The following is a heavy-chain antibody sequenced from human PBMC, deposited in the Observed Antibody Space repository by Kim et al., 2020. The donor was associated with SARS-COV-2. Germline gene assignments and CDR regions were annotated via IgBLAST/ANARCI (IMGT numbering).Heavy chain of an antibody. D-gene: IGHD3-22*01. V-gene: IGHV3-7*04. J-gene: IGHJ5*02. Sequence: DSGKGRFTISRDNAKNSVFLQMDSLRAEDTAFYYCARNYDHHGSLYRHLDLWGQGTLVIISS. CDR3: ARNYDHHGSLYRHLDL.